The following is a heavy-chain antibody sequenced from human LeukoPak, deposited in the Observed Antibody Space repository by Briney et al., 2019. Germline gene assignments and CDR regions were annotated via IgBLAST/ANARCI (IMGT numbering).Heavy chain of an antibody. Sequence: GGTPRLSCVASGLSLSTYFLSWVRQAPGKGLEWVSEISTSGESTYYADSVRGRLTISRDNPNNKLYLQINSLTTQATAGNYCAKEAEISDSGSFDKVLDRWGQGTLVTVS. CDR1: GLSLSTYF. CDR3: AKEAEISDSGSFDKVLDR. D-gene: IGHD3-10*01. J-gene: IGHJ4*02. CDR2: ISTSGEST. V-gene: IGHV3-23*01.